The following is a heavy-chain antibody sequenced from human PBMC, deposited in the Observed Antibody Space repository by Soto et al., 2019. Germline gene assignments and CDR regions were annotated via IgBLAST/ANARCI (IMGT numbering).Heavy chain of an antibody. J-gene: IGHJ4*02. V-gene: IGHV4-30-4*01. CDR1: GGSIINGDYY. CDR3: ASGGDPYYYDSTDYYPD. Sequence: SETLSLTCTVSGGSIINGDYYWSWIRQPPGKGLEWIGYFYYSGSTYYNPSLKSRVNILVDTSKKQFSLKLSSVTAADTAVYYCASGGDPYYYDSTDYYPDWGQGTLVTSPQ. CDR2: FYYSGST. D-gene: IGHD3-22*01.